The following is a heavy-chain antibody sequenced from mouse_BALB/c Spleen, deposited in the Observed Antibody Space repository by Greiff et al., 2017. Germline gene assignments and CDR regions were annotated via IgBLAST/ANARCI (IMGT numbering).Heavy chain of an antibody. CDR1: GFTFSSYA. CDR2: ISSGGSYT. J-gene: IGHJ2*01. CDR3: ARFDYVFDY. D-gene: IGHD2-4*01. Sequence: DVKLVESGGGLVKPGGSLKLSCAASGFTFSSYAMSWVRQTPEKRLEWVATISSGGSYTYYPDSVKGRFTISRDNAKNTLYLQMSSLRSEDTAMYYCARFDYVFDYWGQGTTLTVSS. V-gene: IGHV5-9-3*01.